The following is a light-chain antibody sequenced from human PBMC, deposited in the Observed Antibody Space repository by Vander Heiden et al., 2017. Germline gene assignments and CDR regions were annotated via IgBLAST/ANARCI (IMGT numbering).Light chain of an antibody. V-gene: IGKV1-33*01. CDR2: DAS. J-gene: IGKJ3*01. Sequence: DTQMTQSPSSLSASVGDSVTITCQASQDISDYLNWYQQEPGKAPKLLIYDASILETGVPSRFSGRGSGTNFALTIARLQPEDFATYFCQQYDNPPFTFGPGTKVDV. CDR1: QDISDY. CDR3: QQYDNPPFT.